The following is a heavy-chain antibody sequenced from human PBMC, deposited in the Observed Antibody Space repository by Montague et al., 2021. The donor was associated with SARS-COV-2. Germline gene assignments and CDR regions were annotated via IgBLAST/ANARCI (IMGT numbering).Heavy chain of an antibody. CDR1: GFSLSTSGMC. CDR3: AREIAAAPDY. D-gene: IGHD6-13*01. J-gene: IGHJ4*02. CDR2: IDWDDDK. Sequence: VKPTQTLTLTCTFSGFSLSTSGMCVSWIRQPPGKALEWLARIDWDDDKYYSTSLKTRLTTSKDTSKNQVVLTMTNMDPVDTATYYCAREIAAAPDYWGQGTLVTVSS. V-gene: IGHV2-70*11.